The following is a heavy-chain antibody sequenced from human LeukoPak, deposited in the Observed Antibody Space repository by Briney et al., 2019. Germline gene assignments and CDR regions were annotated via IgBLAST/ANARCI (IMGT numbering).Heavy chain of an antibody. CDR3: AKDYSGGPHFDF. D-gene: IGHD2-15*01. CDR1: GFSFSKYD. CDR2: IDNSGFHI. J-gene: IGHJ4*02. Sequence: GGSLRLSCAASGFSFSKYDLNWVRRAPGKGLEWISAIDNSGFHIYYADSVKGRFTISRDNSKNTLYLQMNSLRAEDTAIYYCAKDYSGGPHFDFWGQGTLVTVSS. V-gene: IGHV3-23*05.